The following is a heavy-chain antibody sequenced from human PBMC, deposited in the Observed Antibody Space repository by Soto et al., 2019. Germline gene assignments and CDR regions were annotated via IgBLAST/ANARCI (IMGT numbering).Heavy chain of an antibody. Sequence: SETLSLTCDVSGGSTMISSYYCAWIRQPPGKGLEWIGSMYYSGSTYYNPSLKSRVTMSVDTSKNQFSLRLSSVTAADTAVYYCASLEGGTTNFDYWGQGTLVTVSS. J-gene: IGHJ4*02. CDR3: ASLEGGTTNFDY. CDR1: GGSTMISSYY. V-gene: IGHV4-39*01. CDR2: MYYSGST. D-gene: IGHD1-1*01.